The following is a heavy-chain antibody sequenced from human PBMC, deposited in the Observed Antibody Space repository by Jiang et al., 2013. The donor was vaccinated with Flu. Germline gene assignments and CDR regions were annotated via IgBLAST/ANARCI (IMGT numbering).Heavy chain of an antibody. CDR2: IYYSGST. CDR3: ARLAGLLWFGELVPGYFDL. D-gene: IGHD3-10*01. V-gene: IGHV4-39*01. CDR1: GGSISSSSYY. J-gene: IGHJ2*01. Sequence: GPGLVKPSETLSLTCTVSGGSISSSSYYWGWIRQPPGKGLEWIGSIYYSGSTYYNPSLKSRVTISVDTSKNQFSLKLSSVTAADTAVYYCARLAGLLWFGELVPGYFDLWGLAPWSLSP.